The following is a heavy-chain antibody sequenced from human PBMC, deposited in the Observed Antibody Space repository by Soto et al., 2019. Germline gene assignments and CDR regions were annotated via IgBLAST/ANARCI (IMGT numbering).Heavy chain of an antibody. CDR1: GFLFNTYS. Sequence: QVRLAESGGGVVQPGTSLRVSCAASGFLFNTYSLHWVRQTPGKGLEWVAFISYDGTEKYCADSAKGRFTISRDDSKNPLYLQMNNLKTEDTAVYYCARDNYGMDVWGQGTTVTVSS. V-gene: IGHV3-30-3*01. CDR2: ISYDGTEK. J-gene: IGHJ6*02. CDR3: ARDNYGMDV.